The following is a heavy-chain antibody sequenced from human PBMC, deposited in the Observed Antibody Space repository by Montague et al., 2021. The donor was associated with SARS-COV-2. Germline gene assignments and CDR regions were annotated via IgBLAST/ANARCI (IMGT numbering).Heavy chain of an antibody. J-gene: IGHJ4*02. CDR2: INHNGNT. CDR3: ARRLYSFGSGTYRD. Sequence: SETLSLTCTVPGGSFIGYYWGWIRQPPGKGLEWIGEINHNGNTQYNPSLKSRLTMSLDTSRTHISLQVTSVTAADTAVYFCARRLYSFGSGTYRDWGQGTLVIASS. D-gene: IGHD3-10*01. V-gene: IGHV4-34*01. CDR1: GGSFIGYY.